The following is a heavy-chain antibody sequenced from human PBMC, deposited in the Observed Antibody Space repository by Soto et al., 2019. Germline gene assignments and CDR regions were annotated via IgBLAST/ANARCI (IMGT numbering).Heavy chain of an antibody. D-gene: IGHD6-13*01. CDR3: SICPPASLISSWYAYFHY. J-gene: IGHJ4*02. CDR1: GGSFSGYY. Sequence: QVQLQQWGAGLLKPSETLSLTCAVYGGSFSGYYWSWIRQPPGKGLEWIGEINHSGSTNYNPSLKVRVTISVVPSKNQSSLKLSSVTAVDTPVYYCSICPPASLISSWYAYFHYWGQGTLVTVSS. CDR2: INHSGST. V-gene: IGHV4-34*01.